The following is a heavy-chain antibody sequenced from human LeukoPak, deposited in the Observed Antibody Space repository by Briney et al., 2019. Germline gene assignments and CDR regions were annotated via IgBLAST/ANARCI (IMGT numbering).Heavy chain of an antibody. Sequence: SETLSLTCTISGGSISNYYWSWIRQPPGKGLEWIGYIYHSGSTSYNPSLKSRVTISVDTSKKQFSLKVNSVTTADTAVYFCARDEGSSYPFDYWGQGTLVTVSS. CDR2: IYHSGST. CDR1: GGSISNYY. CDR3: ARDEGSSYPFDY. V-gene: IGHV4-59*01. D-gene: IGHD2-2*01. J-gene: IGHJ4*02.